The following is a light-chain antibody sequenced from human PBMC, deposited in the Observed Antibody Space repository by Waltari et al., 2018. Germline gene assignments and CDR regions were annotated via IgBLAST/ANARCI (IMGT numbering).Light chain of an antibody. CDR1: QSLLHSTGYNF. CDR2: LGS. V-gene: IGKV2-28*01. J-gene: IGKJ4*01. CDR3: QQYYNAPLT. Sequence: DIVMTQSPLSLPVTPGEPASISCRSSQSLLHSTGYNFLDWYLQKPGQSPQLVIYLGSNRGSGVPDRFSSSGSGTDFTLTISSLQAEDVAIYYCQQYYNAPLTFGGGTKVEIK.